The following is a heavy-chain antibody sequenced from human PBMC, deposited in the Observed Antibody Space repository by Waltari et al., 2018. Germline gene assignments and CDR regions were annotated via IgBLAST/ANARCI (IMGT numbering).Heavy chain of an antibody. CDR3: AGLDYAGYTSAFDV. V-gene: IGHV4-59*07. D-gene: IGHD3-9*01. J-gene: IGHJ3*01. Sequence: QVQLQESGPGLVKPSDTLSLTCPVSGGSLSCSFWSWIRQPPGKGLECIGFVHHSGSINYNPSLRSRVTISVDSSKKQFSLKLHSATAADTAVYYCAGLDYAGYTSAFDVWGQGTMVTVSS. CDR2: VHHSGSI. CDR1: GGSLSCSF.